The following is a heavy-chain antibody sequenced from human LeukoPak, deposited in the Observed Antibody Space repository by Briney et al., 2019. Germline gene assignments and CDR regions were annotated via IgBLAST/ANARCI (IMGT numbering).Heavy chain of an antibody. D-gene: IGHD3-10*01. Sequence: SETLSLTCTVSGGSISSYYWSWIRQPPGKGLEWIGSIYYSGSTYYNPSLKSRVTISVDTSKNQFSLKLSSVTAADTAVYYCARHRYYYRSGSYYGAPYYMDVWGKGTTVTISS. CDR1: GGSISSYY. J-gene: IGHJ6*03. V-gene: IGHV4-59*05. CDR3: ARHRYYYRSGSYYGAPYYMDV. CDR2: IYYSGST.